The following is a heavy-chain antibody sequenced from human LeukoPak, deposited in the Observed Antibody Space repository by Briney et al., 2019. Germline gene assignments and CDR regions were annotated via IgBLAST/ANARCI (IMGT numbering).Heavy chain of an antibody. CDR1: GGSISSYY. CDR2: IYYSGST. CDR3: ARTGPYSYVHYYYYYMDV. D-gene: IGHD5-18*01. J-gene: IGHJ6*03. V-gene: IGHV4-59*01. Sequence: PSETLSLTCTVSGGSISSYYWSWIRQPPGKGLEWIGYIYYSGSTNYNPSLKSRVTISVDTSKNQFSLKLSSVTAADTAVYYCARTGPYSYVHYYYYYMDVWGKGTTVTVSS.